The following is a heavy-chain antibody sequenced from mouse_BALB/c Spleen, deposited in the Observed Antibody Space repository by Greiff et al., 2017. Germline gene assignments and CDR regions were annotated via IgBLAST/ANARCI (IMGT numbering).Heavy chain of an antibody. Sequence: VKLQESGPGLVAPSQSLSITCTVSGFSLTSYGVHWVRQPPGKGLEWLGVIWAGGSTNYNSALMSRLSISKDNSKSQVFLKMNSLQTDDTAMYYCARDRYDWFAYWGQGTLVTVSA. CDR1: GFSLTSYG. J-gene: IGHJ3*01. V-gene: IGHV2-9*02. CDR2: IWAGGST. CDR3: ARDRYDWFAY. D-gene: IGHD2-14*01.